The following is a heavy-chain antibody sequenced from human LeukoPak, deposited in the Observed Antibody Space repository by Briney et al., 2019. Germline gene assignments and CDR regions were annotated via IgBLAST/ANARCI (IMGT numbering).Heavy chain of an antibody. CDR3: ARDSTVTTLDY. D-gene: IGHD4-17*01. V-gene: IGHV3-21*01. CDR1: GFTYSSYS. J-gene: IGHJ4*02. Sequence: GGSLRLSCAASGFTYSSYSMNWVRQAPGKGLEWVSSISSSSSYIYYADSVKGRFTISRDNAKNSLYLQMNSLRAEDTAVYYCARDSTVTTLDYWGQGTLVTVSS. CDR2: ISSSSSYI.